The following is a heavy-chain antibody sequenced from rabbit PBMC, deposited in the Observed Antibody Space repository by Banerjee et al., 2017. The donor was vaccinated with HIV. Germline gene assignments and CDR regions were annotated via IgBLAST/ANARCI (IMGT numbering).Heavy chain of an antibody. D-gene: IGHD4-2*01. CDR2: IDGGSSGGT. J-gene: IGHJ4*01. Sequence: QEQLVESGGGLVQPGGSLTLSCKASGFDVSSYWMCWVRQAPGKGLEWIACIDGGSSGGTHYASWAKGRFTISKTSSTTVTLQMTSLTAADTATYFCARDVAGGYYLNLWGPGTLVTVS. CDR1: GFDVSSYW. V-gene: IGHV1S45*01. CDR3: ARDVAGGYYLNL.